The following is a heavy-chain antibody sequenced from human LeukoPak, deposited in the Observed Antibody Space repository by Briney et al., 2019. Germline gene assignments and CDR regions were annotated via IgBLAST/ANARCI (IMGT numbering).Heavy chain of an antibody. CDR1: ELTFRSYW. J-gene: IGHJ4*02. Sequence: PGGSLRLSCVASELTFRSYWMSWVRQTPGGGREWLANIRPDGSEKFYVDSVKGRFTISRDNAKKSLYLQMNSLRGEDTAIYYCAGADFWIGSPGYFDYWGPGTLVTVSS. D-gene: IGHD3-3*01. CDR3: AGADFWIGSPGYFDY. V-gene: IGHV3-7*04. CDR2: IRPDGSEK.